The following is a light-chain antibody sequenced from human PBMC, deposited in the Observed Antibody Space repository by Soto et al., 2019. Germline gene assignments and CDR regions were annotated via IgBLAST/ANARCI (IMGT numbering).Light chain of an antibody. CDR2: GAS. Sequence: DIQMTQSPSSLSASLGDRVTITCRASQSISTSLNWYQQKPGKAPNLLIYGASSLHSGVPSTFSGDGSGTDFTLTISSLQPEDFATYYCQQSYNTPFTFGPGTKVDI. V-gene: IGKV1-39*01. CDR3: QQSYNTPFT. CDR1: QSISTS. J-gene: IGKJ3*01.